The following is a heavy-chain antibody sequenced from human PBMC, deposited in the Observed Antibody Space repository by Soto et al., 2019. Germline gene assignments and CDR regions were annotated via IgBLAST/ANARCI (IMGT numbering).Heavy chain of an antibody. J-gene: IGHJ3*02. D-gene: IGHD2-15*01. V-gene: IGHV5-10-1*01. CDR1: GYSFTSYW. CDR2: IDPTDSNT. CDR3: ARLQWAAGGSAPLDDAFDI. Sequence: PXGSLKISCKGSGYSFTSYWITWVRQMPGKGLEWMGRIDPTDSNTNYSPSFQGHVTISADESISTAFLKWSSLKASDTAMYYCARLQWAAGGSAPLDDAFDIWGQGTMVTGSS.